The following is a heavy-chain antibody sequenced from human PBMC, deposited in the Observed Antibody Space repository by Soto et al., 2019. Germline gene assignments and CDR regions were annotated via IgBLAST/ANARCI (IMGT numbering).Heavy chain of an antibody. D-gene: IGHD5-12*01. V-gene: IGHV4-59*01. CDR3: AREVYSSYWTGRWLDR. Sequence: PSETLSLTCTVSGGSLSVYYWTWIRQPPGQGQEWIGYSCHTGRTSYNPSLTSRVSITLDRYRNQFSLKLTSVTAADTAMYYCAREVYSSYWTGRWLDRWGQGTLVHVSS. J-gene: IGHJ5*02. CDR2: SCHTGRT. CDR1: GGSLSVYY.